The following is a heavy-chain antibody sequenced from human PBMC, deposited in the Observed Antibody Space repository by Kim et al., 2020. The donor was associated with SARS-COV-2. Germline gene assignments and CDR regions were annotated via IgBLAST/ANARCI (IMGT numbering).Heavy chain of an antibody. CDR3: ARDSDDSGSFFDY. V-gene: IGHV3-30*01. D-gene: IGHD3-10*01. J-gene: IGHJ4*02. Sequence: SYADSVKGRFTISRDNSKNTLYLQMNSLRVEDTAVYFCARDSDDSGSFFDYWGQGTLVTVSS.